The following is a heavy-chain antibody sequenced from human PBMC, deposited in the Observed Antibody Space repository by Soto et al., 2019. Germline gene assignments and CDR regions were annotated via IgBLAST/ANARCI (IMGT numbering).Heavy chain of an antibody. CDR2: ISSSSSYI. Sequence: GESLKISCAASGFTFSSYSMNWVRQAPGKGLEWVSSISSSSSYIYYADSVKGRFTISRDNAKNSLYLQMNSLRAEDTAVYYCARDGVYYDFWSGYYRWFDPWGQGTLVTVSS. CDR1: GFTFSSYS. D-gene: IGHD3-3*01. J-gene: IGHJ5*02. CDR3: ARDGVYYDFWSGYYRWFDP. V-gene: IGHV3-21*01.